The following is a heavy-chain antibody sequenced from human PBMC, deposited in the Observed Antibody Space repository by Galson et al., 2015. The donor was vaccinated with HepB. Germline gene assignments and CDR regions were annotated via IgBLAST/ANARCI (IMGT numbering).Heavy chain of an antibody. D-gene: IGHD6-13*01. Sequence: QSGAEVKKPGESLRISCKGSGYSFTSYWISWVRQMPGKGLEWMGRIDPSDSYTNYSPSFQGHVTISADKSISTAYLQWSSLKASDTAMYYCAIPAGIAAAGPDAFDIWGQGTMVTVSS. V-gene: IGHV5-10-1*01. CDR3: AIPAGIAAAGPDAFDI. CDR1: GYSFTSYW. CDR2: IDPSDSYT. J-gene: IGHJ3*02.